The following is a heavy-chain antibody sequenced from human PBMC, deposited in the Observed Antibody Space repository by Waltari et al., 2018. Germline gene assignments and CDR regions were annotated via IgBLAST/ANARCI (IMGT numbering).Heavy chain of an antibody. CDR1: GGSISSGGYY. Sequence: QVQLQESGPGLVKPSQTLSLTCTVSGGSISSGGYYWSWIRQHPGKGLEWIGYIYYSGSTNYNPSLKSRVTISVDTSKNQFSLKLSSVTAADTAVYYCARSPVTLPPVDYYYMDVWGKGTTVTVSS. CDR3: ARSPVTLPPVDYYYMDV. D-gene: IGHD4-17*01. J-gene: IGHJ6*03. CDR2: IYYSGST. V-gene: IGHV4-31*03.